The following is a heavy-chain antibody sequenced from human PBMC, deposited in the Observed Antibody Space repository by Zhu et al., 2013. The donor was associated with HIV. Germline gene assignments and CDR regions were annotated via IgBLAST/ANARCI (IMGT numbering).Heavy chain of an antibody. CDR3: ATESDSGYDYLGVTTKDYYYYGMDV. Sequence: QVQLVQSGAEVKKPGASVKVSCKVSGYTLTELSMHWVRRAPGKGLEWMGGFDPEDGETIYAQKFQGRVTMTEDTSTDTAYMELSSLRSEDTAVYYCATESDSGYDYLGVTTKDYYYYGMDVWGQGTTVTVSS. D-gene: IGHD5-12*01. CDR2: FDPEDGET. CDR1: GYTLTELS. J-gene: IGHJ6*02. V-gene: IGHV1-24*01.